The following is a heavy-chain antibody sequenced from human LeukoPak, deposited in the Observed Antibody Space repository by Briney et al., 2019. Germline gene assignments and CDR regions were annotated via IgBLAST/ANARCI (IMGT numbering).Heavy chain of an antibody. CDR3: ASRTPTGNWFDP. Sequence: SVKVSCTASAGTSRSYVISWGLQAPGQGLEWMGWIIPIFGTANYAQKFQGRVTITTDESTSTAYMELSSLRSEDTAVYYCASRTPTGNWFDPWGQGTLVTVSS. D-gene: IGHD1-14*01. V-gene: IGHV1-69*05. CDR2: IIPIFGTA. CDR1: AGTSRSYV. J-gene: IGHJ5*02.